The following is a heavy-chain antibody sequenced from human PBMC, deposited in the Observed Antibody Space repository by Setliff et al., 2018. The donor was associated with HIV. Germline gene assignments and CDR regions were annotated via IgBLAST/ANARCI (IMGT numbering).Heavy chain of an antibody. V-gene: IGHV1-18*01. Sequence: GASVKVSCKASGYDFTAYAISWVRQAPGQGLEWMGRIGGDNAKIKFAQSFQGRVTMTTDTSTNTAYLEPTSLRSDETAVYYCARYAASGTGWFDPWGQGTQVTVSS. D-gene: IGHD2-8*02. CDR1: GYDFTAYA. CDR2: IGGDNAKI. CDR3: ARYAASGTGWFDP. J-gene: IGHJ5*02.